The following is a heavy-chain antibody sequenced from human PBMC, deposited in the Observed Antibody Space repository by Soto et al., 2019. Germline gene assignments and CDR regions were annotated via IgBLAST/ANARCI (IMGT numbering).Heavy chain of an antibody. J-gene: IGHJ4*02. CDR1: GYNFAGYW. Sequence: PGESLKISCKGSGYNFAGYWIAWVRQMPGKGLGLMGIIYPSDSDTRYRPSFQGQVTISADKSISSAYLQWSSLRASGTAMYYCARGGVSTRTFDYWGQGTPVTVSS. CDR3: ARGGVSTRTFDY. V-gene: IGHV5-51*01. D-gene: IGHD3-3*01. CDR2: IYPSDSDT.